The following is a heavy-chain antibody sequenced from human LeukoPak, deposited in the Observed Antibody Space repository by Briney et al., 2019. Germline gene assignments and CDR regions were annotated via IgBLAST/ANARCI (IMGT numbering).Heavy chain of an antibody. CDR2: ISYDGSNK. CDR3: AKGHLGYSSGWAFDY. J-gene: IGHJ4*02. Sequence: PGRSLRLSCAASGFTFSSYGMHWVRQAPGKGLEWVAFISYDGSNKYYADSVKGRFTISRDNSKNTLYLQMNSLRAEDTAVYYCAKGHLGYSSGWAFDYWGQGTLVTVSS. CDR1: GFTFSSYG. V-gene: IGHV3-30*18. D-gene: IGHD6-19*01.